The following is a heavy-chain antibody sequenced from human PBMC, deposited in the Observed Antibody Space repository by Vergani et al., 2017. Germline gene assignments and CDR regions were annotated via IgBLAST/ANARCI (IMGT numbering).Heavy chain of an antibody. Sequence: EVQLVESGGGLVQPGGSLRLSCAASGFTFSSYRMNWVRQAPGKGLEWVSYINGGSSSIYYADSVKGRITISRNNAKKSLYLQMNSLRAEDTAVYYCARELPYGDYTFDYWGQGILVTVSS. V-gene: IGHV3-48*01. J-gene: IGHJ4*02. CDR2: INGGSSSI. CDR1: GFTFSSYR. CDR3: ARELPYGDYTFDY. D-gene: IGHD4-17*01.